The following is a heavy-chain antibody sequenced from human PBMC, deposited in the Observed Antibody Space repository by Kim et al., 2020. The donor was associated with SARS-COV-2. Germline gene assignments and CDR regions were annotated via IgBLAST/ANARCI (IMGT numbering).Heavy chain of an antibody. Sequence: GGSLRLSCAASGFTFSSYSMHWVRQAPGKGLEWVSAILYDGSSKDYADSAKGRFTISRDNSKNILYLQMSSLRVEDTAVYYCAREDIAVAGTNLDYWGQGTLVTVSS. V-gene: IGHV3-30*04. D-gene: IGHD6-19*01. CDR2: ILYDGSSK. J-gene: IGHJ4*02. CDR3: AREDIAVAGTNLDY. CDR1: GFTFSSYS.